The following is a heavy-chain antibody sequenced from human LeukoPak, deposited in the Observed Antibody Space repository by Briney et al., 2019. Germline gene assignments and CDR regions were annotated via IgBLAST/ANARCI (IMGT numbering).Heavy chain of an antibody. J-gene: IGHJ4*02. V-gene: IGHV1-18*01. CDR2: ISAYNGNT. Sequence: ASVKVSCKASGYTFTSYGISWVRQAPGQGLEWMGWISAYNGNTNYAQKLQGRVTMTTDTSTSTAYMELRSLRSDDTAVYYCARDLQYNWSLLLPDHYFDYWGQGTLVTVSS. CDR3: ARDLQYNWSLLLPDHYFDY. CDR1: GYTFTSYG. D-gene: IGHD1-20*01.